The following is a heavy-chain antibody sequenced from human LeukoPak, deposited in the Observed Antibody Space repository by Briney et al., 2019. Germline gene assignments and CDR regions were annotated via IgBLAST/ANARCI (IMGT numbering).Heavy chain of an antibody. Sequence: GGSLRLSCAASGFTFSSYSMNWVRQAPGKGLEWVSSISSSSSYIYYADSVKGRFTISRDNAKNSLYLQMNSLRAEDTAVYYCAREPHYYDSSGPIDYWGQGTLVTVSS. CDR1: GFTFSSYS. CDR3: AREPHYYDSSGPIDY. D-gene: IGHD3-22*01. CDR2: ISSSSSYI. J-gene: IGHJ4*02. V-gene: IGHV3-21*01.